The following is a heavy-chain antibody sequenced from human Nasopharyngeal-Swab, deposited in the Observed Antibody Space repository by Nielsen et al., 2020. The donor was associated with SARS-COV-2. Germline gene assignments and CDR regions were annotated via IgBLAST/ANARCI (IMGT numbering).Heavy chain of an antibody. CDR1: GGTFSSYA. CDR2: IIPIFGTA. D-gene: IGHD2-21*02. V-gene: IGHV1-69*06. Sequence: SVKVSCKASGGTFSSYAISWARQAPGQGLEWMGGIIPIFGTANYAQKFQGRVTITADKSTSTAYMELSSLRSEDTAVYYCARDSCGGDCYFRWYFDLWGRGTLVTVSS. J-gene: IGHJ2*01. CDR3: ARDSCGGDCYFRWYFDL.